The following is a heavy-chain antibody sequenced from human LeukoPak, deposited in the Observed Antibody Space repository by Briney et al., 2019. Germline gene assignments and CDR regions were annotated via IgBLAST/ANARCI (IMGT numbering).Heavy chain of an antibody. D-gene: IGHD2-15*01. CDR1: GYTFTGYY. Sequence: ASVKVSCKASGYTFTGYYMHWVRQAPGQGLEWMGWINPNSGGTNYAQKFQGRVTMTRDTSISKAYMELSRLRSDDTAVYYCARVSSSEYCSGGSCYGDYWGQGTLVTVSS. J-gene: IGHJ4*02. CDR3: ARVSSSEYCSGGSCYGDY. CDR2: INPNSGGT. V-gene: IGHV1-2*02.